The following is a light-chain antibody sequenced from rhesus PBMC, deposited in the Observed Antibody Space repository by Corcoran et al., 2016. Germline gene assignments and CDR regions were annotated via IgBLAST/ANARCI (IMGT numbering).Light chain of an antibody. Sequence: DIQMTQSPSSLSASVGDTVTITCRASQSISSWLAWYQQKPGKAPNLLIYKASTLQSGVPSRFSGSGSVTDFTLTINSLQSEDFATYYGQQYNSSLTFGGGTKVEIK. CDR1: QSISSW. CDR3: QQYNSSLT. CDR2: KAS. J-gene: IGKJ4*01. V-gene: IGKV1-22*01.